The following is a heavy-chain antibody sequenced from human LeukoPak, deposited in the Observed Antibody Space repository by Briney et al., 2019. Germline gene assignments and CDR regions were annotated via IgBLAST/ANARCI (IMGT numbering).Heavy chain of an antibody. J-gene: IGHJ4*02. V-gene: IGHV3-9*01. CDR3: ARDSIAAAGNYYFDY. Sequence: GGSLRLACAASGFTLSSNWMHWVRQAPGKGLEWVAGISWSSGNIGYADSVKGRFTISRDNSKNTLYLQMNSLRAEDTAVYYCARDSIAAAGNYYFDYWGQGTLVTVSS. CDR2: ISWSSGNI. CDR1: GFTLSSNW. D-gene: IGHD6-13*01.